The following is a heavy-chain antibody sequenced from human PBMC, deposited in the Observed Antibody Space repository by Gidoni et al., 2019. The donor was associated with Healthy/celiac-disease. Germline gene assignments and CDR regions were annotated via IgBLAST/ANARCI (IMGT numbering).Heavy chain of an antibody. V-gene: IGHV1-2*02. J-gene: IGHJ4*02. CDR1: GYTFTGYY. Sequence: QVQLVQSGAEVKKPGASVQVSRTASGYTFTGYYMHWVRQAPGQGLEWMGWINPNSGGTNYAQKLQGRVTMTRDTSISTAYMELSRLRSDDTAVYYCARDGQWELLYDYWGQGTLVTVSS. CDR2: INPNSGGT. D-gene: IGHD1-26*01. CDR3: ARDGQWELLYDY.